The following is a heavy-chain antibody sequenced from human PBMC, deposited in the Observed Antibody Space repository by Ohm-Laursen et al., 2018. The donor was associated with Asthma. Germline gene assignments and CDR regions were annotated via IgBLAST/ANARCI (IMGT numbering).Heavy chain of an antibody. Sequence: TLSLTCAVSGGSISSGGYYWSWIRQHPGKGLEWIGYIYYSGSTYYNPSLKSRVTISVDTSKNQFSLKLSSVTAADTAVYYCARGGVRFLEWLLSSSHGLSFPAGMDVWGQGTTVTVSS. CDR2: IYYSGST. J-gene: IGHJ6*02. CDR1: GGSISSGGYY. CDR3: ARGGVRFLEWLLSSSHGLSFPAGMDV. D-gene: IGHD3-3*01. V-gene: IGHV4-31*11.